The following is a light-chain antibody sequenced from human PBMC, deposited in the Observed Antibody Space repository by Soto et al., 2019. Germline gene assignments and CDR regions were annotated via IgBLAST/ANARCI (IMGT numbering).Light chain of an antibody. CDR1: QSVSSSY. J-gene: IGKJ2*01. CDR2: GAS. CDR3: QQYGSSPYT. V-gene: IGKV3-20*01. Sequence: EIVLTQSPGTLSLSPGARATLSCRASQSVSSSYLAWYQQKPGQAPRLLIYGASSRATGIPDRFSGSGSGTDFTLTISRLEPDDFAVYDCQQYGSSPYTFGQGTKREIK.